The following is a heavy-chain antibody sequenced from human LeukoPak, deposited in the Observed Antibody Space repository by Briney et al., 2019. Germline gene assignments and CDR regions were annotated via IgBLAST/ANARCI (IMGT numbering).Heavy chain of an antibody. D-gene: IGHD3-22*01. V-gene: IGHV1-46*01. CDR2: INPSGGST. CDR1: GYTFTSYY. Sequence: GASVKVSCKASGYTFTSYYMHWVRQAPGQGLEWMGIINPSGGSTSYAQKFQGRVTMTRDMSTSTVYMELSSLRSEDTAVYYCARDLLPGYSDSSGYLGHARVMGGFGAFDMWGQGTMVTVPS. J-gene: IGHJ3*02. CDR3: ARDLLPGYSDSSGYLGHARVMGGFGAFDM.